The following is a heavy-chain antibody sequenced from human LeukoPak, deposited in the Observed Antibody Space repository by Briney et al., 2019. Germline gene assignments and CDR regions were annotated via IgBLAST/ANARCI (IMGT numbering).Heavy chain of an antibody. CDR1: GGSISSYY. CDR3: ARDAFYDSSGPIDY. J-gene: IGHJ4*02. D-gene: IGHD3-22*01. Sequence: PSETLSLTCTVSGGSISSYYWSWIRQPAGKGLEWIGRIYTSGSTNYNPSLKSRVTMSVDTSKNQFSLKLSSVTAADTAVYYCARDAFYDSSGPIDYWGQGTLITVSS. V-gene: IGHV4-4*07. CDR2: IYTSGST.